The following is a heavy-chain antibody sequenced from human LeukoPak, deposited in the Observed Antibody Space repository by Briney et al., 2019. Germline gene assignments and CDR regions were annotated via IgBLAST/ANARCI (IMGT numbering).Heavy chain of an antibody. CDR3: AKDEYDFWSGYYPC. CDR1: GFTLSSYA. Sequence: GGSLRLSCAASGFTLSSYAMSWVRQAPGTGLEWVSAISGSGGSTYYADSVTGRFTISRDNSKNTLYLQMNSLRAEDTAVYYCAKDEYDFWSGYYPCWGQGTLVTVSS. J-gene: IGHJ4*02. D-gene: IGHD3-3*01. CDR2: ISGSGGST. V-gene: IGHV3-23*01.